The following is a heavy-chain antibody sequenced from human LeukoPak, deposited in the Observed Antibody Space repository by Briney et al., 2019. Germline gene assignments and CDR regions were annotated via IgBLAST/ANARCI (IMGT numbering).Heavy chain of an antibody. J-gene: IGHJ6*03. D-gene: IGHD3-10*01. Sequence: ASVKVSCKASGYTFTGNYMHWVRQAPGQGLEWMGWINPNSGGTNYAQKLQGRVTMTTDTSTSTAYMELRSLRSDDTAVYYCARRILWFGELPHYYYYYMDVWGKGTTVTISS. CDR2: INPNSGGT. V-gene: IGHV1-2*02. CDR3: ARRILWFGELPHYYYYYMDV. CDR1: GYTFTGNY.